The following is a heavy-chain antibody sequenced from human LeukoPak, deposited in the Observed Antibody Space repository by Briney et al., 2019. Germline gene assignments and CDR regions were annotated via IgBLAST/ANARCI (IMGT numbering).Heavy chain of an antibody. Sequence: PSETLSLTCTVSGGSISTYYWSWIRQPPGKGLEWIGYIYYSGSTNYNPSLKSRVTISVDTSKNQFSLKLSSVTAADTAVYYCARVDYSGYDTRGWFDPWGQGTLVTVSS. CDR3: ARVDYSGYDTRGWFDP. J-gene: IGHJ5*02. CDR1: GGSISTYY. V-gene: IGHV4-59*01. D-gene: IGHD5-12*01. CDR2: IYYSGST.